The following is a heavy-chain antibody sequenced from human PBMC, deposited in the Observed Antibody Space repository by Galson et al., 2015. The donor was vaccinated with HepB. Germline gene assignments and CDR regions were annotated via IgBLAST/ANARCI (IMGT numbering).Heavy chain of an antibody. D-gene: IGHD2-15*01. CDR2: IRSKTYGATT. V-gene: IGHV3-49*03. CDR3: TRGSFLAVGGTRVHQYYQP. CDR1: GFTFGDYA. Sequence: SLRLSCASSGFTFGDYAMSWFRRAPGKGLEWVGFIRSKTYGATTEYAASAEGRFTISRDDAKSIAYLQMNSLKSEDTAVYYCTRGSFLAVGGTRVHQYYQPWGQGTLVTVSS. J-gene: IGHJ1*01.